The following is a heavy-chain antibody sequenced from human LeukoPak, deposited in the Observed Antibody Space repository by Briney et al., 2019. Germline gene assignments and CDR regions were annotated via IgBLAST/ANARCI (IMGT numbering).Heavy chain of an antibody. V-gene: IGHV3-20*04. CDR1: GFTFDDYG. CDR3: AKPTSGSGSFLIDY. Sequence: GGSLRLSCAASGFTFDDYGMSWVRQAPGKGLEWVSGINWNGGSTGYADSVKGRFTISRDNAKNSLYLQITSLRAEDTAVYYCAKPTSGSGSFLIDYWGQGTLVIVSS. CDR2: INWNGGST. J-gene: IGHJ4*02. D-gene: IGHD1-26*01.